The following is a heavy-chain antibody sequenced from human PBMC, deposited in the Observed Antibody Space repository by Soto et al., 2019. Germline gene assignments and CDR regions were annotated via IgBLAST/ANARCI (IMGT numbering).Heavy chain of an antibody. CDR3: ALTRAYDSSGYPPNSDAFDI. Sequence: SGPTLVNPTQTLTLTCTFSGFSLSTSGMCVRWIRQPPGKALDWLALIDWDDDKYYSTSLKTRLTISKDTSKNQVVLTMTNMDPVDTATYYCALTRAYDSSGYPPNSDAFDIWGQGTMVTVSS. V-gene: IGHV2-70*01. CDR1: GFSLSTSGMC. CDR2: IDWDDDK. J-gene: IGHJ3*02. D-gene: IGHD3-22*01.